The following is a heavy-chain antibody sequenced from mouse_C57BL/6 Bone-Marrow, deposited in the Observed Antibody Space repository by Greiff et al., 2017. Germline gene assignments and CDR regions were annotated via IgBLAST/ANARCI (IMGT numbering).Heavy chain of an antibody. CDR3: AYYYGSPYYFGY. J-gene: IGHJ2*01. CDR2: IYPRSGNT. V-gene: IGHV1-81*01. Sequence: QVQLQQSGAELARPGASVKLSCKASGYTFTSYGISWVKQRTGQGLEWIGEIYPRSGNTYYNEKFKGKATLTADKSSSTAYMELRSLTSEDSAVYFCAYYYGSPYYFGYWGQGTTLTVSS. D-gene: IGHD1-1*01. CDR1: GYTFTSYG.